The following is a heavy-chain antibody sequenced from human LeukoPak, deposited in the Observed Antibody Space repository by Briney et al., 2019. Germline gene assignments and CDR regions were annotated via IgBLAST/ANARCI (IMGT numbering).Heavy chain of an antibody. CDR3: ARGFDLDAFDI. J-gene: IGHJ3*02. CDR1: GGSFSGYY. V-gene: IGHV4-34*01. Sequence: SETLSLTCAVYGGSFSGYYWSWIRQPPGKGLEWIGEINHSGSTNYNPSLKSRVAISLDTSKNQFSLKLSSLTVADTSVYYCARGFDLDAFDIWAQGRMVTVSS. D-gene: IGHD3/OR15-3a*01. CDR2: INHSGST.